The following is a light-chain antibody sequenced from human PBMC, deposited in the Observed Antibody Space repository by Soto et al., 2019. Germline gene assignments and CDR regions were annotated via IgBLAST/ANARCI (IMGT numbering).Light chain of an antibody. V-gene: IGKV3-15*01. CDR3: QQYNNWPT. CDR1: QSVNSN. CDR2: GAS. J-gene: IGKJ1*01. Sequence: PGERATLSCRASQSVNSNLAWYQQKPGQAPRLLIYGASTRATGVPARFSGSGSGTEFTLTISSLQSEDFAVYFCQQYNNWPTCGQGTKVEIK.